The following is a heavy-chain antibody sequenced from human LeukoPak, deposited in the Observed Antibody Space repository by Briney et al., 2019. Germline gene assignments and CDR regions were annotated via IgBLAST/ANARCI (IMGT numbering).Heavy chain of an antibody. CDR1: GGTFSSYA. CDR2: IIPILGIA. CDR3: ARAAGGIQLWTSYYFDY. V-gene: IGHV1-69*04. Sequence: SVKVSCKASGGTFSSYAISWVRQAPGQGLEWMGRIIPILGIANYAQKFQGRVTITADKSTSTAYMGLSSLRSEDTAVYYCARAAGGIQLWTSYYFDYWGQGTLVTVSS. D-gene: IGHD5-18*01. J-gene: IGHJ4*02.